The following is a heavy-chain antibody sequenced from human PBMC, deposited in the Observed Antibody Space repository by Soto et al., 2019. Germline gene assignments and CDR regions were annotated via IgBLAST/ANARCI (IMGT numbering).Heavy chain of an antibody. CDR2: IYSGGST. Sequence: GGSLRLSCAASGFTVSSNYMSWVRQAPGKGLEWVSVIYSGGSTYYADSVKVRFTISRDNSKNTLYLQMNSLRAEDTAVYYCARAQPSYSSSWLLGYYGMDVWGQGTTVTVSS. J-gene: IGHJ6*02. D-gene: IGHD6-13*01. CDR1: GFTVSSNY. V-gene: IGHV3-53*01. CDR3: ARAQPSYSSSWLLGYYGMDV.